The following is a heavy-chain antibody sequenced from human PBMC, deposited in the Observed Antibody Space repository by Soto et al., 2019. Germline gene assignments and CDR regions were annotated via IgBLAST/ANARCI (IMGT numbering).Heavy chain of an antibody. D-gene: IGHD3-22*01. CDR2: VYYTGTT. CDR3: ARLGGYYQSLDT. Sequence: NPSETLSRTCTVSGGSTDSYYWTWLRQPPGKGLEWIGYVYYTGTTTYSPSLKSRVTISVDTSMNQISLKLSSVTAADTAFYYCARLGGYYQSLDTWGQGTLVTVS. V-gene: IGHV4-59*08. J-gene: IGHJ5*02. CDR1: GGSTDSYY.